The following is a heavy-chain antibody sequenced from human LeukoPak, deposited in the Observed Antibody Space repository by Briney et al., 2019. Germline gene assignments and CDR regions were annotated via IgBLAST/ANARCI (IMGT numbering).Heavy chain of an antibody. J-gene: IGHJ4*02. CDR2: ISYDGSNK. D-gene: IGHD3-16*01. V-gene: IGHV3-30*18. Sequence: GRFLRLSCAASGFTFSSYGMHWVRQAPGKGLEWVAVISYDGSNKYYADSVKGRFTISRDNSKNTLYLQMNSLRAEDTAVYYCAKDGAGFFDYWGQGTLVTVSS. CDR1: GFTFSSYG. CDR3: AKDGAGFFDY.